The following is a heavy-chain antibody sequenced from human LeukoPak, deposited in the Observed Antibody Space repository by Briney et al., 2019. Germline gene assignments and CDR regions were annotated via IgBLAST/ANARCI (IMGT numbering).Heavy chain of an antibody. CDR2: ISGSGGGT. J-gene: IGHJ4*02. D-gene: IGHD3-22*01. CDR3: ATRGTYYYDNSGYWGFDY. Sequence: AGGSLRLSCAASGFTFSSYAMSWVRQAPGKGLEWVSAISGSGGGTYYADSVKGRFTISRDNSKNTLYLQMNSLRAEDTAVYYCATRGTYYYDNSGYWGFDYWGQGTLVTVSS. V-gene: IGHV3-23*01. CDR1: GFTFSSYA.